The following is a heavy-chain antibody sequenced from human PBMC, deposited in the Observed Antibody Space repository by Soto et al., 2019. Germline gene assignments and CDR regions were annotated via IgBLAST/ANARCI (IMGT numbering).Heavy chain of an antibody. J-gene: IGHJ3*02. Sequence: PSETLSLTCTVSGGSISSYYWSWIRQLPGKGLEWIGYIYYSGSTNYNPSLKSRVTISVDTSKNQFSLKLSSVTAADTAVYYCARHIHCSGGSCYNIAFDIWGQGTMVTVSS. D-gene: IGHD2-15*01. CDR3: ARHIHCSGGSCYNIAFDI. V-gene: IGHV4-59*08. CDR2: IYYSGST. CDR1: GGSISSYY.